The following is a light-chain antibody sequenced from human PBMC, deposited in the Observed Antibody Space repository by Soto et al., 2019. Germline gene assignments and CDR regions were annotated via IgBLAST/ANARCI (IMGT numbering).Light chain of an antibody. CDR2: DAS. CDR3: QHYGYVWT. Sequence: DLQMTQSPSTLSASLGDRVTITCGASQSISDRLAWYQHKPGEAPKVLIFDASRLEAGVPSRFSGSGSGTEFSLTISSLQPDDLGTYYCQHYGYVWTFGQGTKVEI. J-gene: IGKJ1*01. CDR1: QSISDR. V-gene: IGKV1-5*01.